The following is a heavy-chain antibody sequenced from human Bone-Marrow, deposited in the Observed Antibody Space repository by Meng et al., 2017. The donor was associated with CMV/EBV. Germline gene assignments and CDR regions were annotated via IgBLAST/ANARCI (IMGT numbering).Heavy chain of an antibody. V-gene: IGHV3-33*08. CDR1: GFTFSSYG. CDR2: IWYDGRNK. D-gene: IGHD3-3*01. Sequence: GESLKISCAASGFTFSSYGMHWVRQAPGKGLEWVAVIWYDGRNKYYADSVKGRFTISRDNSKNTLYLQMNSLRAEDTAVYYCARGITIFGVVIMSYYYGMDVWGQGTTVTVSS. J-gene: IGHJ6*02. CDR3: ARGITIFGVVIMSYYYGMDV.